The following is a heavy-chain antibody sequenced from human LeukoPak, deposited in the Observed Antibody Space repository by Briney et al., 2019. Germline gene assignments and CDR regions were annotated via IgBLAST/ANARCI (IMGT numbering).Heavy chain of an antibody. Sequence: SETLALTCTVSGGSISRYYWRGIRQAPGKGLEWIGYIYYSGSTNYNPSLKSRVTISVGTSKNQFSLNLNSVTAAATAVYYYARDSEYDYGFDYWGQGTLVTVSS. CDR3: ARDSEYDYGFDY. J-gene: IGHJ4*02. V-gene: IGHV4-59*01. CDR1: GGSISRYY. CDR2: IYYSGST. D-gene: IGHD4/OR15-4a*01.